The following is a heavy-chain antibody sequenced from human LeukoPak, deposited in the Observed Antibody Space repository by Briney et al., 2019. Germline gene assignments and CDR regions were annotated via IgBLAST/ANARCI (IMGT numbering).Heavy chain of an antibody. CDR2: ISGSGGST. CDR3: ARSFGESYFDY. Sequence: GGSLRLSCAASGFTFSSYAMSWVRQAPGKGLEWVSAISGSGGSTYYADSVKGRLTISRDNSKNTLYLQMNCLRAEDTAVYYCARSFGESYFDYWGQGILVTVSS. J-gene: IGHJ4*02. D-gene: IGHD3-10*01. CDR1: GFTFSSYA. V-gene: IGHV3-23*01.